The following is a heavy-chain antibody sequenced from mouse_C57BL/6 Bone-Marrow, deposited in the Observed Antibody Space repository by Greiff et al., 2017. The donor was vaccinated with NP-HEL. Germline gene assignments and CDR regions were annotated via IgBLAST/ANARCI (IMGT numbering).Heavy chain of an antibody. CDR3: ARSIYYDYADDPFYAMDY. CDR1: GFTFTDYY. Sequence: EVKLMESGGDLVQPGGSLSLSCAASGFTFTDYYMSWVRQPPGKALEWLVFIRNKANGYTTEYSASVKGRFTISRDNSQSILYLQMNALRAEDSATYYCARSIYYDYADDPFYAMDYWGQGTSVTVSS. J-gene: IGHJ4*01. CDR2: IRNKANGYTT. V-gene: IGHV7-3*01. D-gene: IGHD2-4*01.